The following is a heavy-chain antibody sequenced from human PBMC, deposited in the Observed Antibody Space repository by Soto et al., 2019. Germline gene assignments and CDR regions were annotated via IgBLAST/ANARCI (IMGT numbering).Heavy chain of an antibody. V-gene: IGHV1-18*04. Sequence: SVKVSCKASGYTFTSYGISWVRQAPGQGLEWMGWISAYNGNTNYAQKLQGRVTMTTDTSTSTAYMELRSLRSDDTAVYYCARVYPYDSSRYYQRVRAVYGMDVWGQGTTVTVSS. CDR1: GYTFTSYG. D-gene: IGHD3-22*01. J-gene: IGHJ6*02. CDR3: ARVYPYDSSRYYQRVRAVYGMDV. CDR2: ISAYNGNT.